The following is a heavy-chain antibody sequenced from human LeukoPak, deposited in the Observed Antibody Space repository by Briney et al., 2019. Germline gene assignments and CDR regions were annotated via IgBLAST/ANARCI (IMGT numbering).Heavy chain of an antibody. J-gene: IGHJ6*02. CDR3: ARLSSTLYYSMDA. CDR2: IQNSAIYRAKI. CDR1: GGSISSYY. D-gene: IGHD6-6*01. Sequence: ASETLSLTCAVSGGSISSYYWTWIRQPPGKGLEWVGYIQNSAIYRAKIKSSPSLQSRVSLPIDTSKNQVSLTVNSVTAADTAVYYCARLSSTLYYSMDAWGPGIAVTVSS. V-gene: IGHV4-59*08.